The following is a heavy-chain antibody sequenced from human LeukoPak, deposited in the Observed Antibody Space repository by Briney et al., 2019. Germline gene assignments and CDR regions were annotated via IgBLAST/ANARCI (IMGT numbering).Heavy chain of an antibody. D-gene: IGHD3-3*01. CDR2: INGGGDST. CDR1: GLTFSSHW. CDR3: AKDHYWSIDY. J-gene: IGHJ4*02. Sequence: PGGSLRLSCAASGLTFSSHWMHWVRQAPGEGLEWVSVINGGGDSTYYADSVKGRFTISRDNSKNTLFLQMNSLRAEDTGVYYCAKDHYWSIDYWGRGTLVTVSS. V-gene: IGHV3-NL1*01.